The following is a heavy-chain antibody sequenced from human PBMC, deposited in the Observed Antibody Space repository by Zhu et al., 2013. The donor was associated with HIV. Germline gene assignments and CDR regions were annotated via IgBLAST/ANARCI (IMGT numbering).Heavy chain of an antibody. CDR1: GYTFSTYY. D-gene: IGHD3-22*01. CDR3: ARDGAESYYDPRSELFFDY. Sequence: QVQLVQSGAEVKKPGASVRVSCKASGYTFSTYYIHWVRQAPGQGLEWMGIINPSGGSPSYSQRFQGRVSMTRDKSTTTVYMELSSLRPEDTAVYYCARDGAESYYDPRSELFFDYWGQGTLVTVSS. J-gene: IGHJ4*02. V-gene: IGHV1-46*01. CDR2: INPSGGSP.